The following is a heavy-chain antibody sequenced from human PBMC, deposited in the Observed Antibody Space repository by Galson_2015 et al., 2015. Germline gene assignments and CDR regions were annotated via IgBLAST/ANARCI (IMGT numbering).Heavy chain of an antibody. V-gene: IGHV1-3*01. CDR1: GYTFRGYA. Sequence: SVKVSCKASGYTFRGYAMHWVHQAPGQRLEWMGWINAGNGNTKYSQKFQDRVTITRDTSASTVYMELSSLRSEDTAVYFCARGIGSTSGWYYFGFWGQGTLVTVSS. D-gene: IGHD6-19*01. CDR2: INAGNGNT. CDR3: ARGIGSTSGWYYFGF. J-gene: IGHJ4*02.